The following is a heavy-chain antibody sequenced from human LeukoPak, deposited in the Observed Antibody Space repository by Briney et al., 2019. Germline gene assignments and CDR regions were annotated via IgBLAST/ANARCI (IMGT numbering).Heavy chain of an antibody. CDR3: AKSPWIQNQLIGWFEP. D-gene: IGHD5-18*01. Sequence: PVGSLRLSCAASGFTFSSYAMSWVRQAPGKGLEWVSAISGSGGSTYYAYTVKGRLTISRDNSTNSMSLKMTSLKAGERGVYYCAKSPWIQNQLIGWFEPWGQGTLVTVSS. CDR2: ISGSGGST. J-gene: IGHJ5*02. CDR1: GFTFSSYA. V-gene: IGHV3-23*01.